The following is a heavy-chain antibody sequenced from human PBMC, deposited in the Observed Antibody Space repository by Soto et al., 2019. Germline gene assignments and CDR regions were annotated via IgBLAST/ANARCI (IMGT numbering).Heavy chain of an antibody. J-gene: IGHJ4*02. CDR1: GYTFTSYG. D-gene: IGHD6-6*01. CDR2: ISAYNGNT. CDR3: ASARRKGSSFNAQVNFDY. Sequence: GASVKVSCKASGYTFTSYGISWVRQAPGQGLEWMGWISAYNGNTNYAQKLQGRVTMTTDTSTSTAYMELRSLRSDDTAVYYCASARRKGSSFNAQVNFDYWGQGTLVTVSS. V-gene: IGHV1-18*01.